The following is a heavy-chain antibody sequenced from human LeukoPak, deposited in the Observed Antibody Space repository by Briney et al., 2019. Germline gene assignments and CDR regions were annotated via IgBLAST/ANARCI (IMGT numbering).Heavy chain of an antibody. CDR2: INHSGNT. V-gene: IGHV4-34*01. CDR3: ARGRGIAARHNYYYYYYMDV. CDR1: GGSFSGYY. Sequence: SETLSLTCAVYGGSFSGYYWSWIRQPPGKGLEGIGEINHSGNTNYHPSLKSRVNISIDTSNNQFSQKLSSVTAADTAVYYCARGRGIAARHNYYYYYYMDVWGKGTTVTVSS. J-gene: IGHJ6*03. D-gene: IGHD6-6*01.